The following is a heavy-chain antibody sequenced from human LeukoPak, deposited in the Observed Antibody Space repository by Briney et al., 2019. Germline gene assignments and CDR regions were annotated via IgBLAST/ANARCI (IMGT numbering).Heavy chain of an antibody. D-gene: IGHD6-13*01. J-gene: IGHJ4*02. CDR1: GFSFSYYG. Sequence: GGSLRLSCAASGFSFSYYGLHWVRQAPGKGLEWVALISYDGNNKDYADSVKDRFTISRDNSKNTLYLQMNSLRAEDTAVYFCAKDSSSSWFGGDSKWGQGTLVTVSS. CDR3: AKDSSSSWFGGDSK. CDR2: ISYDGNNK. V-gene: IGHV3-30*18.